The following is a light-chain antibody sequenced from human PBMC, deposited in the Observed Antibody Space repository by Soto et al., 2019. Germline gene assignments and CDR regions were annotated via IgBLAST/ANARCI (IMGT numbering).Light chain of an antibody. Sequence: EIVLTQSPATLSLSPGERATLACRASQSVSNFLAWYQQKPGQAPRLLIYDASTRATGIPARFSGSGSGTDFALTISSLEPEDNAVYYCQQRRTRPQLTFGGGTKVEIK. CDR2: DAS. CDR3: QQRRTRPQLT. CDR1: QSVSNF. V-gene: IGKV3-11*01. J-gene: IGKJ4*01.